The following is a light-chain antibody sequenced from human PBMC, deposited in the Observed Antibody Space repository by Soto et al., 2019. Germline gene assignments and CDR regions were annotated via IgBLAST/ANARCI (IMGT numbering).Light chain of an antibody. CDR1: QSIYTK. Sequence: EVVLTQSPGTLSLSPGERVTLYFRASQSIYTKLAWYQKKSGQAPRLLIYDASTRAYGIPDRFSGSGSGTDFSLTISRLEPEDFAVYYCQQYAGSLYTFAQGTKVDI. CDR2: DAS. CDR3: QQYAGSLYT. J-gene: IGKJ2*01. V-gene: IGKV3-20*01.